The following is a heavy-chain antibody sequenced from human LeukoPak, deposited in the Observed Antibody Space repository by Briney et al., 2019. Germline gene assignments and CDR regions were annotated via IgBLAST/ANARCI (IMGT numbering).Heavy chain of an antibody. D-gene: IGHD3-3*01. CDR3: ARGDYYDFWSGYYIY. Sequence: PGGSLRLSCAASGFTFSSYSMNWVRQAPGKGLEWIGEINHSGSTNYNPSLKSRVTISVDTSKNQFSLKLSSVTAADTAVYYCARGDYYDFWSGYYIYWGQGTLVTVSS. CDR1: GFTFSSYS. V-gene: IGHV4-34*01. J-gene: IGHJ4*02. CDR2: INHSGST.